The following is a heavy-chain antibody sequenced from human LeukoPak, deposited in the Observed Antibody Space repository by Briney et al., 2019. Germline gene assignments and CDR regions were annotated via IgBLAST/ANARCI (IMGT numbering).Heavy chain of an antibody. Sequence: GESVKTSCKGSGYSFTTYWIGWVRQMPGKGLEWMGIIYPGDSDTRYSPSFQGQVTISADKSISTAYLQWSSLKASDTAMYYCARRPGRGYGSGSYFDYWGQGTLVTVSS. V-gene: IGHV5-51*01. D-gene: IGHD3-10*01. J-gene: IGHJ4*02. CDR1: GYSFTTYW. CDR3: ARRPGRGYGSGSYFDY. CDR2: IYPGDSDT.